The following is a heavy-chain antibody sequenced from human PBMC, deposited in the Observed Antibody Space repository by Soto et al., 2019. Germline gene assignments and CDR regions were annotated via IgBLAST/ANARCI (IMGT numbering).Heavy chain of an antibody. J-gene: IGHJ6*02. CDR2: TYYRSKWYN. CDR1: GDSVCSNSAA. CDR3: ARDRESSSDYYYYGMDV. V-gene: IGHV6-1*01. D-gene: IGHD6-13*01. Sequence: SETLSLTCAISGDSVCSNSAAWNWIRQSPSRGLEWLGRTYYRSKWYNDYAVSVKSRITINPDTSKNQFSLQLNSVTPEDTAVYYCARDRESSSDYYYYGMDVWGQGTTVTVSS.